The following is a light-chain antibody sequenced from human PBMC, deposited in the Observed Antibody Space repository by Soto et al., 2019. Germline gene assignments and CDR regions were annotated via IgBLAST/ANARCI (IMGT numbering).Light chain of an antibody. Sequence: EIVLTQSPGTLSLSQGERATLSCRTSQSVSSSYLAWYQQKPGQAPRLLIYGASNRATGIPARFSGSGSETDFTLTISSLEPEDFALYYCQQRNNWPRTSGQGGKADIK. CDR3: QQRNNWPRT. CDR2: GAS. V-gene: IGKV3-11*01. J-gene: IGKJ1*01. CDR1: QSVSSSY.